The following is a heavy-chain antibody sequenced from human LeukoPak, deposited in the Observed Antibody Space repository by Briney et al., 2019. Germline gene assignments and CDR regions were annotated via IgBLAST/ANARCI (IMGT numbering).Heavy chain of an antibody. V-gene: IGHV4-34*01. CDR1: NGFDSYY. J-gene: IGHJ4*02. Sequence: SETLSLTCAIYNGFDSYYLTFVRQSPGKGLEWIGEITYKGSASYNPSLKSRVTISINVSQRRFSLELRSVTVADTGVYYCAVYGGDWQFDSWGQGTPVTVSS. D-gene: IGHD2-21*02. CDR3: AVYGGDWQFDS. CDR2: ITYKGSA.